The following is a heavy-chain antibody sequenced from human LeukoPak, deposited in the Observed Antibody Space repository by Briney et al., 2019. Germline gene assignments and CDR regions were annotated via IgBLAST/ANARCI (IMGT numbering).Heavy chain of an antibody. D-gene: IGHD6-19*01. V-gene: IGHV1-2*02. CDR2: INPNGGGT. CDR3: ARDSARTRGQWLVGGDY. CDR1: GYTFTGYY. Sequence: ASVKVSCKASGYTFTGYYMHWVRQAPGQGLEWVGWINPNGGGTNYAQKFQGRVTMTRDTSISTAYMELSRLKSDDTAVCYCARDSARTRGQWLVGGDYWGQGTLVSVSS. J-gene: IGHJ4*02.